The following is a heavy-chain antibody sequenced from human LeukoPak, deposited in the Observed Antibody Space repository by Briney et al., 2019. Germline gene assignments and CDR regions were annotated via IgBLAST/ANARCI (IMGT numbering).Heavy chain of an antibody. V-gene: IGHV3-9*01. Sequence: GGSLRLSCAASGFTFDDYAMHWVRQAPGKGLEWVSGISWNSGSIGYADSVKGRFTISRDNAKNSLYLQMNSLRAEDTDLYYCAKGLPYYYDSSGYSDFDYWGQGTLVTVSS. CDR1: GFTFDDYA. J-gene: IGHJ4*02. CDR3: AKGLPYYYDSSGYSDFDY. D-gene: IGHD3-22*01. CDR2: ISWNSGSI.